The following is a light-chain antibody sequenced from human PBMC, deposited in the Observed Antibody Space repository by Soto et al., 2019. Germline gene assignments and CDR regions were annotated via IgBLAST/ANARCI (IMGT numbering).Light chain of an antibody. CDR1: QGISSY. J-gene: IGKJ4*01. CDR2: AAS. Sequence: AIRMTQSPSSFSASTGDRVTITCRASQGISSYLAWYQQKPGKAPKLLIYAASSLQSGVPSRFSGSGSGTDFILTISSLQPEDFATYYCQQASSFPLTFGGGTKVDI. V-gene: IGKV1-8*01. CDR3: QQASSFPLT.